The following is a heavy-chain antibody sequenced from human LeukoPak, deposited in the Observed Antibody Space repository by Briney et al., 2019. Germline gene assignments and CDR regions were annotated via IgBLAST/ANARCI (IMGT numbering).Heavy chain of an antibody. V-gene: IGHV3-33*01. CDR1: GFTFNTYG. CDR3: ARDQSPKWGSGERYFDY. J-gene: IGHJ4*02. Sequence: GSLRLSCEASGFTFNTYGMHWVRQAPGKGLEWVAVMRYDGRDIYYADSVKGRFTISRDNSKYTLYLQMNSLRAEDTAVYYCARDQSPKWGSGERYFDYWGQGTLVTVSS. CDR2: MRYDGRDI. D-gene: IGHD7-27*01.